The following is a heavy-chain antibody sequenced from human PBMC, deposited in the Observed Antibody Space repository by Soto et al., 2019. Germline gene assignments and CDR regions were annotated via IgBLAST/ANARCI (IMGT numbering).Heavy chain of an antibody. D-gene: IGHD2-21*01. V-gene: IGHV3-23*01. CDR2: FSGGRDTT. J-gene: IGHJ4*02. CDR1: GFTFSSYA. Sequence: GGSLSLSCVSSGFTFSSYARSWVRQAPGQRLEWVATFSGGRDTTWHADSVKGRFTVSRDSSKNTLSLQMNSLRPEDTALYYCAKATSATCTGSICYSFDYWGQGTLVTVSS. CDR3: AKATSATCTGSICYSFDY.